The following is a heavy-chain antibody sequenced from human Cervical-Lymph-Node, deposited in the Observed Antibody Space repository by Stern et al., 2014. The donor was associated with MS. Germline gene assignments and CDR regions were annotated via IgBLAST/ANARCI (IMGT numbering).Heavy chain of an antibody. V-gene: IGHV3-33*01. CDR1: GFTFRDYG. Sequence: VQLVESGGDMVQPGRSLRLSCVASGFTFRDYGMHWVRQAPGKGLEWVAVIWFHGNKQEYGDSVRGRFTISRDNSGNTLYLQMNSLRADDTAVYYCARGPGPYNRGWYLGDWERDGSPLDSWGQGTLVTVSS. CDR2: IWFHGNKQ. CDR3: ARGPGPYNRGWYLGDWERDGSPLDS. D-gene: IGHD5-24*01. J-gene: IGHJ4*02.